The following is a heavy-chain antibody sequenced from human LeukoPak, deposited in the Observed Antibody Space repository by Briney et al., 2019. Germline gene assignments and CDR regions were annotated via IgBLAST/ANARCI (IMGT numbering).Heavy chain of an antibody. CDR3: ASDLTRINQFDY. Sequence: ASVTVSCKASGYTFTNYDINWVRQATGQGLEWMGWMNPYSDNTGYAQKFQGRVTMTRNTSISTAFMELSSLRSEVTAVYYCASDLTRINQFDYWGQGTLVTVSS. CDR1: GYTFTNYD. CDR2: MNPYSDNT. J-gene: IGHJ4*02. D-gene: IGHD3-22*01. V-gene: IGHV1-8*01.